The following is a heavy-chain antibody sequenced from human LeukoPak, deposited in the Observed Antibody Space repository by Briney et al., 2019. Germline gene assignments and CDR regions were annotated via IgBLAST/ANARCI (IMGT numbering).Heavy chain of an antibody. CDR2: VLYTGSA. D-gene: IGHD4-17*01. J-gene: IGHJ4*02. CDR1: GFSINTGAYF. CDR3: ARDDSDYGPSNFDN. Sequence: PSETLSLTCHVSGFSINTGAYFWVWIRQPPGKGLEWIGNVLYTGSAYYNPSFKSRLTISVGTSKNQFSLTLTSVTAADTAVYYCARDDSDYGPSNFDNWGQGILATVSS. V-gene: IGHV4-39*07.